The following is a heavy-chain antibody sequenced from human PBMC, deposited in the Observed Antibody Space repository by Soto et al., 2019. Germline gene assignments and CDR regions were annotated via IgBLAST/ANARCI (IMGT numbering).Heavy chain of an antibody. V-gene: IGHV1-69*02. CDR3: ACGYDLGAFDI. D-gene: IGHD5-12*01. J-gene: IGHJ3*02. Sequence: QVQLVQSGAEVKKPGSSVKVSCKASGGTFSSYTISWVRQAPGQGLEWMGRIIPILGIANYAQKFQGRVTITADKSTSTAYMELSSLRSEDTAVYYCACGYDLGAFDIWGQGTMVTVSS. CDR1: GGTFSSYT. CDR2: IIPILGIA.